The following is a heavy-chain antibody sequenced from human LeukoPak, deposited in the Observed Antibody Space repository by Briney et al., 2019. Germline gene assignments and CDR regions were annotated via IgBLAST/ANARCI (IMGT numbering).Heavy chain of an antibody. CDR3: ARLGGYYFDY. Sequence: SETLSLTCTVSGASISRNYWSWIRQPPGKGLEWIGYINYIGSSHYNPSLKSRVTISVDTSKNQFSLKVSSVTAADTAVYYCARLGGYYFDYWGQGTLVAVSS. CDR1: GASISRNY. CDR2: INYIGSS. V-gene: IGHV4-59*12. J-gene: IGHJ4*02. D-gene: IGHD3-22*01.